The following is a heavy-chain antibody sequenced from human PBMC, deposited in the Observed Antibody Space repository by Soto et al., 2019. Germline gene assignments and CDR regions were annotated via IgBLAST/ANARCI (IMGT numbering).Heavy chain of an antibody. CDR3: AKGGRQWLVTSDFNY. D-gene: IGHD6-19*01. J-gene: IGHJ4*02. V-gene: IGHV3-30*18. CDR1: GFTFSDYA. CDR2: VSHDGRNT. Sequence: VQLVESGGGVVQPGRSLRLSCAASGFTFSDYAMRWVRQAPGKGLEWVAVVSHDGRNTHYADSVKGRFTISRDSSKNTVSLEMTTLRAEDTAVYYCAKGGRQWLVTSDFNYWGQGALVTVSS.